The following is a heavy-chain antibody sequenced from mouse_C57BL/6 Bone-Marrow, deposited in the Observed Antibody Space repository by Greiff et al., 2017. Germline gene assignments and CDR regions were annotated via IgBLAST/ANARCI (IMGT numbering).Heavy chain of an antibody. CDR1: GFTFSVYY. V-gene: IGHV5-16*01. D-gene: IGHD1-1*01. J-gene: IGHJ3*01. CDR3: ARDDGSSSFAY. Sequence: EVMLVESEGGLVQPGRSMKLSCTASGFTFSVYYMAWVRQVPEKGLEWVANINYDGSSTYYLDSLKSRFIISRDNAKNILYLQMSSLKSEDTATYYCARDDGSSSFAYWGQGTLVTVSA. CDR2: INYDGSST.